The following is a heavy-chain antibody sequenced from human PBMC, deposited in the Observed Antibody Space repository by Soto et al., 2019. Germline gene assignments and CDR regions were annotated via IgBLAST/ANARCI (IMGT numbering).Heavy chain of an antibody. Sequence: EVQLVESGGGLVQPGGSLRLSCAASGFAFSSYWMHWVRQAPGKGLVWVSRSNTDGSSVDYADSVKGRFTISRDNAKNTLYLQMNSLRIEDTPVYYCTRDQTYAGNYYDHWGQGTLLTVSS. V-gene: IGHV3-74*01. CDR1: GFAFSSYW. CDR2: SNTDGSSV. D-gene: IGHD6-13*01. J-gene: IGHJ4*02. CDR3: TRDQTYAGNYYDH.